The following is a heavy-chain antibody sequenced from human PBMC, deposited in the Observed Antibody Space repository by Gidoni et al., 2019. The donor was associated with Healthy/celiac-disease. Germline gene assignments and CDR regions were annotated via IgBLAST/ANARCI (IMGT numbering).Heavy chain of an antibody. CDR2: ISSSSSYI. CDR3: ARERDYSSSSPAYYYYGMDV. J-gene: IGHJ6*02. CDR1: GFTFSSYS. D-gene: IGHD6-13*01. V-gene: IGHV3-21*01. Sequence: EVQLVESGGGLVKPGGSRRLSCAASGFTFSSYSMNWVRQAPGKGLEWVASISSSSSYIYYADSVKGRFTISRDNAKNSLYLQMNSLRAEDTAVYYCARERDYSSSSPAYYYYGMDVWGQGTTVTVSS.